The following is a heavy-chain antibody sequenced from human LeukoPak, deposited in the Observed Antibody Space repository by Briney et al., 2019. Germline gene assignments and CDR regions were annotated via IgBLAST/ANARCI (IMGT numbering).Heavy chain of an antibody. J-gene: IGHJ5*02. CDR1: GFTFSSYA. CDR3: ARGHTGMSS. CDR2: ISYDGSNK. V-gene: IGHV3-30-3*01. Sequence: PGRSLRLSCAASGFTFSSYAMHWVRQAPGKGLEWVAVISYDGSNKYYADSVKGRFTISRDNTKNSLYLQMNSLRAADTPVYYCARGHTGMSSWGQGTLVTVSS. D-gene: IGHD5-18*01.